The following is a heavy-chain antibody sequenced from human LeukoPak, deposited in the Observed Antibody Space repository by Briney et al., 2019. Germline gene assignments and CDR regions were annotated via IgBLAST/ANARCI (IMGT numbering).Heavy chain of an antibody. CDR3: ARGDYYYSYYMDV. J-gene: IGHJ6*03. CDR1: GGSISTYY. CDR2: IYYSGST. V-gene: IGHV4-59*01. Sequence: SETLSLTCTVSGGSISTYYWNWIRQPPGKGLEWIGYIYYSGSTNYNPSLKGRVTISVDTSKKQFSLKLSSVTAADTAMYYCARGDYYYSYYMDVWGKGTTVTVSS.